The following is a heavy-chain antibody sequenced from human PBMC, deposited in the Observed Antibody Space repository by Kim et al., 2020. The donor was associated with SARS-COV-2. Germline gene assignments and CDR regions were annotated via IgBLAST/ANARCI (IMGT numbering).Heavy chain of an antibody. CDR2: IYYSGST. CDR1: GGSISSYY. Sequence: SETLSLTCTVSGGSISSYYWSWIRQPPGKGLEWIGYIYYSGSTNYNPSLKSRVTISVDTSKNQFSLKLSSVTAADTAVYYCARVWVPWGGDNWNDVWDGKVWGVYYYMDVWGKGTTVTVSS. CDR3: ARVWVPWGGDNWNDVWDGKVWGVYYYMDV. D-gene: IGHD1-20*01. J-gene: IGHJ6*03. V-gene: IGHV4-59*01.